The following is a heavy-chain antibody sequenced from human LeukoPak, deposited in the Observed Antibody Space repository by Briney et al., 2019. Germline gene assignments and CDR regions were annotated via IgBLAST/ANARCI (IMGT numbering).Heavy chain of an antibody. CDR2: IISIGDGT. CDR1: GFTFTNFA. V-gene: IGHV3-23*01. Sequence: PGGSLRLSCAASGFTFTNFAMNWVRRAPGKGLEWVSTIISIGDGTYYADSVKGRFTISRDNSKNTLFLQMSSLSADDTALYYCAKGRLQEGTVFRGVITPVDYWGQGTLVTISA. J-gene: IGHJ4*02. CDR3: AKGRLQEGTVFRGVITPVDY. D-gene: IGHD3-10*01.